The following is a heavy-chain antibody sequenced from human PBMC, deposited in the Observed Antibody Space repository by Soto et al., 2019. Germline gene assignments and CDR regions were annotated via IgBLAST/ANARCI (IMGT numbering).Heavy chain of an antibody. J-gene: IGHJ6*02. D-gene: IGHD6-25*01. CDR3: ARDQRSVSSYYYYIGMDV. Sequence: ASVKVSCKGSGYPFTSYGISRVRQAPGQGLEWMGWISAYNGNTNYAQKLQGRVTMTTDTSTSTAYMELRSLRSDDTAVYYCARDQRSVSSYYYYIGMDVWFQGTTVTVS. V-gene: IGHV1-18*01. CDR1: GYPFTSYG. CDR2: ISAYNGNT.